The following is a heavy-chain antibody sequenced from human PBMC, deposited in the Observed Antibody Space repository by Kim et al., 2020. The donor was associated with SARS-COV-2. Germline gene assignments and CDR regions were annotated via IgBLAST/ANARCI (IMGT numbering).Heavy chain of an antibody. Sequence: GGSLRLSCAASGFTFSNAWMSWVRQAPGKGLEWVGRIKSKTDGGTTDYAAPVTGRFTISRDDSKNTLYLQMNSLKTEDTAVYYCTTEGWRSYDFWSGYYRGDYWGQGTLVTVSS. D-gene: IGHD3-3*01. CDR3: TTEGWRSYDFWSGYYRGDY. CDR2: IKSKTDGGTT. CDR1: GFTFSNAW. J-gene: IGHJ4*02. V-gene: IGHV3-15*01.